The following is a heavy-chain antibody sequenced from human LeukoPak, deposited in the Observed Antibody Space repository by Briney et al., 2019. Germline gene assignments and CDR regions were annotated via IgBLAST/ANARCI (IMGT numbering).Heavy chain of an antibody. V-gene: IGHV5-51*01. CDR1: GYSFTSYW. J-gene: IGHJ4*02. D-gene: IGHD5-18*01. CDR2: IYPGDSDT. CDR3: ARRGEAMDPFDY. Sequence: GESLKISCKDSGYSFTSYWIGWGRPMPGKGLEWMGIIYPGDSDTRYSPSFQGQVTISADKSINTAYLQWSSLKASDTAIYYCARRGEAMDPFDYWGQGTLVTVSS.